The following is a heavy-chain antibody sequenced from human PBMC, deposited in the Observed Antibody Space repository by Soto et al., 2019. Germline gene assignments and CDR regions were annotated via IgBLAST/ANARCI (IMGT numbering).Heavy chain of an antibody. Sequence: PGGSLRLSCAASGFTFSSYGMHWVRQAPGKGLEWVAVIWYDGGNKYYADSVKGRFTISRDNSKNSLYLQMNSLRDEDTAVYYCARESRFLEWLSLNWFDPWGQGTLVTVSS. CDR3: ARESRFLEWLSLNWFDP. CDR2: IWYDGGNK. V-gene: IGHV3-33*01. J-gene: IGHJ5*02. D-gene: IGHD3-3*01. CDR1: GFTFSSYG.